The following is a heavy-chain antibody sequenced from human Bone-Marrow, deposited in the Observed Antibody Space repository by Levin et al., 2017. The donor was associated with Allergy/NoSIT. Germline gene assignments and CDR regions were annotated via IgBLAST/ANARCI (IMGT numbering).Heavy chain of an antibody. CDR3: ATQYSSGWYSSHWSGGYWYFDL. D-gene: IGHD6-19*01. CDR2: IYSGGST. CDR1: GFTVSSNY. J-gene: IGHJ2*01. V-gene: IGHV3-53*01. Sequence: GESLKISCAASGFTVSSNYMSWVRQAPGKGLEWVSVIYSGGSTYYADSVKGRFTISRDNSKNTLYLQMNSLRAEDTAVYYCATQYSSGWYSSHWSGGYWYFDLWGRGTLVTVSS.